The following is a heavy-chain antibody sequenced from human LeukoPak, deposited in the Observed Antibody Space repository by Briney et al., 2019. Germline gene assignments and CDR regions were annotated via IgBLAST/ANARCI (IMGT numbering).Heavy chain of an antibody. CDR1: GFTFSSYE. Sequence: PGGSLRLSCAASGFTFSSYEMNWVRQAPGKGLEWVSSISGSGDDTYYADSVKGRFTISRDNSKNTLYLQMNSLRAEDTAVYYCAKAFGIRDSRTWYLSWDFWGQGTLVTVSS. CDR2: ISGSGDDT. CDR3: AKAFGIRDSRTWYLSWDF. J-gene: IGHJ4*02. V-gene: IGHV3-23*01. D-gene: IGHD3-22*01.